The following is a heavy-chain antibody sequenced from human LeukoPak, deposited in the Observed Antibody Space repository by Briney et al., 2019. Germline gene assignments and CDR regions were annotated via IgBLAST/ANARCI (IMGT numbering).Heavy chain of an antibody. J-gene: IGHJ4*02. CDR3: AKDTERGYSYGATLDY. CDR2: ISWNSGSI. CDR1: GFTFDDYA. V-gene: IGHV3-9*01. Sequence: GGSLRLSCAVSGFTFDDYAMHWVRQAPGKGLEWVSGISWNSGSIGYADSVKGRFTISRDNAKNSLYLQMNGLRAEDTALYYCAKDTERGYSYGATLDYWGQGTLVTVSS. D-gene: IGHD5-18*01.